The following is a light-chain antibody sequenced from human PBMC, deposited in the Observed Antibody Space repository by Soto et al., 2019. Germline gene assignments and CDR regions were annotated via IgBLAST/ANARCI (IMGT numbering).Light chain of an antibody. J-gene: IGLJ1*01. Sequence: SALTQPPSASGSPGQSVTISCTGTSSDVGGYNYVSWYQQHPDKAPKLMIYEVSKRPSGVPDRFSGSKSGNTASLTVSGLQAEDEADYYCSSYAGSNNFNVFGTGTKVTVL. V-gene: IGLV2-8*01. CDR1: SSDVGGYNY. CDR2: EVS. CDR3: SSYAGSNNFNV.